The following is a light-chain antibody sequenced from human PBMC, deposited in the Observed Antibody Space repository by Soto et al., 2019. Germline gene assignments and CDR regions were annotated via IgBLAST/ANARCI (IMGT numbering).Light chain of an antibody. J-gene: IGKJ4*02. CDR3: KQCKHWHGA. CDR1: QSVSSRY. CDR2: GAS. V-gene: IGKV3-20*01. Sequence: EIVLTQSPGTLSLSPGERATLSCRASQSVSSRYSGWYQQKPGQAPRLLISGASSRATGIPVRFSGSGSGTDFTLTISRLEPEDSALYYCKQCKHWHGAFGGGSKVEIK.